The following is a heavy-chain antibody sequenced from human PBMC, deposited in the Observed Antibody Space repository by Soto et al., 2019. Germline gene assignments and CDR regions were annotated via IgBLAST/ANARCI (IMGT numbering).Heavy chain of an antibody. D-gene: IGHD3-3*01. V-gene: IGHV4-34*01. CDR1: GGSFSGYY. CDR3: ARVPRSYYDFWSGYYTPFGYFDY. J-gene: IGHJ4*02. Sequence: PSETLSLTCAVYGGSFSGYYWSWIRQPPGKGLEWIGEINHSGSTNYNPSLTSRVTISVDTSKNQFSLTLSSVTAADTAVHYCARVPRSYYDFWSGYYTPFGYFDYWGQGTLVTVSS. CDR2: INHSGST.